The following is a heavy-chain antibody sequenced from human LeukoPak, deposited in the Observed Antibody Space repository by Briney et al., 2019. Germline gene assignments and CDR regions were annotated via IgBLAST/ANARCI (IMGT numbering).Heavy chain of an antibody. CDR3: AKDKITMVRGVIIDFDY. J-gene: IGHJ4*02. V-gene: IGHV3-30*02. CDR1: GFTFSSYG. Sequence: GGSLRLSCAASGFTFSSYGMHWVRQAPGKGLEWVAFIRYDGSNKYYADSVKGRFTISRDNSKNTLYLQMNSLRAEDTAVYYCAKDKITMVRGVIIDFDYWGQGTLVTDSS. D-gene: IGHD3-10*01. CDR2: IRYDGSNK.